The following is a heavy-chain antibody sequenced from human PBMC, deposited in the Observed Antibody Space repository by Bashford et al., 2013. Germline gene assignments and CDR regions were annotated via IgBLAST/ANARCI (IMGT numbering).Heavy chain of an antibody. CDR3: ARGDGITIFGVAQGYYYYMDV. D-gene: IGHD3-3*01. Sequence: SSETLSLTCTVSGGSISSGGYYWSWIRQHPGKGLEWIGYIYYSGSTYYNPSLKSRVTISVDTSKNQFSLKLSSVTAADTAVYYCARGDGITIFGVAQGYYYYMDVWGKGTTVTVSS. CDR1: GGSISSGGYY. CDR2: IYYSGST. J-gene: IGHJ6*03. V-gene: IGHV4-31*03.